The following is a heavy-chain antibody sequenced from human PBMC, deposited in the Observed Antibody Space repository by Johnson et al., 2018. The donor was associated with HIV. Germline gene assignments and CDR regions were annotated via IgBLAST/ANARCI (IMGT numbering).Heavy chain of an antibody. V-gene: IGHV3-23*04. CDR3: AKDLVGNSGAFDI. CDR1: GFTFSSYA. CDR2: ISGSGGNT. J-gene: IGHJ3*02. D-gene: IGHD1-7*01. Sequence: VQLVESGGGVVQPGRSLRLSCAASGFTFSSYAMHWVRQAPGKGLEWVSSISGSGGNTYYADSVKGRFTISRDNSKNTLYLQMNSLRAEDRAVYYCAKDLVGNSGAFDIWGQGTLVSVSS.